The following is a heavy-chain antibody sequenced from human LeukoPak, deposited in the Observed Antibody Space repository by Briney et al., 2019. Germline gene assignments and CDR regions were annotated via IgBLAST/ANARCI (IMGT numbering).Heavy chain of an antibody. D-gene: IGHD5-12*01. CDR3: ARAELDIVATPDF. J-gene: IGHJ4*02. CDR2: IKQDGSEK. CDR1: GFTFSGYW. V-gene: IGHV3-7*01. Sequence: GGSLRLSCAASGFTFSGYWMSWVRQAPGKGLEWVANIKQDGSEKYYVDSVKGRFTISRDNAKNSLYLQMNSLRAEDTAVYYCARAELDIVATPDFWGQGTLVTVSS.